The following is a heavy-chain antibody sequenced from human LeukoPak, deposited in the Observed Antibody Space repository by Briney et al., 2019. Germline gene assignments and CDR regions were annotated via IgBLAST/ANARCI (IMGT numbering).Heavy chain of an antibody. Sequence: GGSLRLSCAASGFTFSNYAIYWVRQAPGKGLEWVSVISTDGNYKYYADSVEGRFAVSRDNSKNIVYLQMNSLSADDTAVYYCACRPVPTIKGYFDSWGQGTLVTVSS. D-gene: IGHD5-24*01. CDR2: ISTDGNYK. CDR3: ACRPVPTIKGYFDS. V-gene: IGHV3-30*09. CDR1: GFTFSNYA. J-gene: IGHJ4*02.